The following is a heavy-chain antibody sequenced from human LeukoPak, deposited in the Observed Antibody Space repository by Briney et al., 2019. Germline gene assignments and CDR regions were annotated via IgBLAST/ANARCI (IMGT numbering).Heavy chain of an antibody. V-gene: IGHV3-7*01. CDR1: GFTFSSYA. J-gene: IGHJ3*02. D-gene: IGHD4-23*01. Sequence: PGGSLRLSCAASGFTFSSYAMSWVRQAPGKGLEWVANIKQDGSEEYYVDSVEGRFSISRDNAKNSLNLQMNSLRAEDTAVYYCARELRMVTAFDIWGQGTVVTVSS. CDR2: IKQDGSEE. CDR3: ARELRMVTAFDI.